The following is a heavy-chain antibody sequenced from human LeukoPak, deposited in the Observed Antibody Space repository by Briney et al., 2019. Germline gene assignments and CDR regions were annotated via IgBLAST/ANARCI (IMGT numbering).Heavy chain of an antibody. J-gene: IGHJ4*02. CDR2: IYTSGST. CDR1: GGSISSGSYY. V-gene: IGHV4-61*02. Sequence: KPSETLSLTCTVSGGSISSGSYYWSWIRQPAGKGLEWIGRIYTSGSTNYNPSLKSRVTISVDTSKNQFSLKLNSVTAADTAVYYCAREGPFCSGGSCYWILSYWGQGTLVTVSS. D-gene: IGHD2-15*01. CDR3: AREGPFCSGGSCYWILSY.